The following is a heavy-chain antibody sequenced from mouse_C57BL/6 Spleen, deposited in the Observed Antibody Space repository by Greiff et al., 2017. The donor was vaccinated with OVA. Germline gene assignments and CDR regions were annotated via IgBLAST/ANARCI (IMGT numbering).Heavy chain of an antibody. CDR1: GYTFTSYW. CDR2: IDPSDSYT. Sequence: VQLQQPGAELVKPGASVKLSCKASGYTFTSYWMQWVKQRPGQGLEWIGEIDPSDSYTNYNQKFKDKATLTVDKSSSTAYMQLSSLTSEDSAVYYCARTWVYAMDYWGQGTSVTVSS. J-gene: IGHJ4*01. D-gene: IGHD4-1*01. V-gene: IGHV1-50*01. CDR3: ARTWVYAMDY.